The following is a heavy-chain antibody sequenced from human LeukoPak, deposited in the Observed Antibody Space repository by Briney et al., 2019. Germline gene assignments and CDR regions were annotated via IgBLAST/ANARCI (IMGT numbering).Heavy chain of an antibody. V-gene: IGHV3-7*01. Sequence: GGSLRLSCAASGFTFSSYWMSWVRQASGKGLEWVANIKQDGSEKYYVDSVKGRFTISRDNAKNSLYLQMNSLRAEDTAVYYCARRRYYDSSGYLDFYSRYAFDIWGQGTMVTVSS. CDR1: GFTFSSYW. CDR2: IKQDGSEK. D-gene: IGHD3-22*01. J-gene: IGHJ3*02. CDR3: ARRRYYDSSGYLDFYSRYAFDI.